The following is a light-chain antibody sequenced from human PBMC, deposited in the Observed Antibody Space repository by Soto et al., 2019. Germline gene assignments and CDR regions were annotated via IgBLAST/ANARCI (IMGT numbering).Light chain of an antibody. CDR1: SSDVGGYNY. CDR2: EVS. Sequence: QSVLTQPASVSGSPGQSITISCTGTSSDVGGYNYVSWYQQLPAKAPKLMIYEVSNRPSGVSNRFSGSKSGDTASLTISGLQAEDEADYYCSSYTSSSNVIFGGGTKLTVL. CDR3: SSYTSSSNVI. V-gene: IGLV2-14*01. J-gene: IGLJ2*01.